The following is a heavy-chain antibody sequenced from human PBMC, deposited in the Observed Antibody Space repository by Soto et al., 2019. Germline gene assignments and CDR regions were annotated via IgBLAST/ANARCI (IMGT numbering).Heavy chain of an antibody. J-gene: IGHJ4*02. CDR2: IIPYYNTL. V-gene: IGHV1-69*01. CDR1: KGTFNSYA. Sequence: QAQVVQSGAEVRKPGSSVKLSCKASKGTFNSYAIAWVRQAPGQGLEWMGGIIPYYNTLNYAQKFQDRVTITADDSTHTVYMELSSLRSDDTAVYFCASGASRWYPYFFDSWAQGTLVTVSS. CDR3: ASGASRWYPYFFDS. D-gene: IGHD6-13*01.